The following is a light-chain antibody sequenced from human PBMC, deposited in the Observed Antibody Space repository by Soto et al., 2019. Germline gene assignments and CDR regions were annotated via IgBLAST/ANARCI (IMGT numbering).Light chain of an antibody. CDR3: QQYGTSPPWT. Sequence: PGERATLSCRASQSVTSNYLAWYQQKPGQAPRLLIYAASRRAPGIPDRFSASGSGTDFTITISRLEPEDFAVYFCQQYGTSPPWTFGQGAKVDIK. CDR2: AAS. CDR1: QSVTSNY. V-gene: IGKV3-20*01. J-gene: IGKJ1*01.